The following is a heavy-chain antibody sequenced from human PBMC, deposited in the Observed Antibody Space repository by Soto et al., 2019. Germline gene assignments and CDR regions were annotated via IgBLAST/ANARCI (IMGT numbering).Heavy chain of an antibody. CDR3: ARGWVERLSRHTVSDF. D-gene: IGHD3-3*01. J-gene: IGHJ4*02. Sequence: LSNAAWEIAVKGNSIDRGGRGTVKGLVWVSRINSDGSATSHAESVKGRFTISRDNAKNTLYLHMNSLRAEDSAVYYCARGWVERLSRHTVSDFLGQRT. CDR1: EIAVKGNS. V-gene: IGHV3-74*01. CDR2: INSDGSAT.